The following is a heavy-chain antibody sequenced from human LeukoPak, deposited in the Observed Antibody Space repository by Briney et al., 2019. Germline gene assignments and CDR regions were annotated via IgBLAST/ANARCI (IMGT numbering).Heavy chain of an antibody. D-gene: IGHD6-19*01. CDR2: INPNSGGT. Sequence: GASVKVSCKASGYTFTSYYMHWVRQAPGQGLEWMGWINPNSGGTNYAEKFHGRLTTTRDTSISTAFMELSGLRSDDTAVYYCTRFRHVAVAGTPHFDYWGQGALVTVSS. V-gene: IGHV1-2*02. J-gene: IGHJ4*02. CDR1: GYTFTSYY. CDR3: TRFRHVAVAGTPHFDY.